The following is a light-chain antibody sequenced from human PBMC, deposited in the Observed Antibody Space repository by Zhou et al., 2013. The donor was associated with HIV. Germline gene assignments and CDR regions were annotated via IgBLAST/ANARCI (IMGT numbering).Light chain of an antibody. CDR2: WGS. V-gene: IGKV2-28*01. J-gene: IGKJ1*01. Sequence: IVVTQSPLSLSVTPGEPASISCRSSQSLLYTNGNNYLNWYLQKPGQSPQLLIFWGSNRASGVPDRFSGSGSGTDFTLNISRVEAEDVGIFYCMQARDRRTFGQGTRVEVK. CDR3: MQARDRRT. CDR1: QSLLYTNGNNY.